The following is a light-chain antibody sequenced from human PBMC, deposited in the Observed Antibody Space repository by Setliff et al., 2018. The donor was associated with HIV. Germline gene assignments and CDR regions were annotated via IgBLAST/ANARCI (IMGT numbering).Light chain of an antibody. CDR2: GNI. CDR3: QSYDSSLSVFV. CDR1: SSNIGAGYD. J-gene: IGLJ1*01. Sequence: QSALTQPPSVSGAPGQRVTISCTGSSSNIGAGYDGHWYQHLPGTAPKLLIYGNINRPSGVPDRFSGSKSGTSASLAITGLQAEAEADYYCQSYDSSLSVFVFGTGTKVTVL. V-gene: IGLV1-40*01.